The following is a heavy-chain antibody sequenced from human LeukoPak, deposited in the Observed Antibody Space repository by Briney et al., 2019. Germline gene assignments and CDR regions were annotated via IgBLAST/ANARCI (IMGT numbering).Heavy chain of an antibody. V-gene: IGHV3-21*04. CDR3: ARDPYGDSYFDF. CDR1: RFTFSSYS. J-gene: IGHJ4*02. CDR2: ISSSGSYI. D-gene: IGHD4-17*01. Sequence: GGSLRLSCAASRFTFSSYSMNWVRQAPGKGLEWVSSISSSGSYIYYADSVKGRFTISRDNAKNSLYLQMNSLRVEDTALYYCARDPYGDSYFDFWGQGTLVTVSS.